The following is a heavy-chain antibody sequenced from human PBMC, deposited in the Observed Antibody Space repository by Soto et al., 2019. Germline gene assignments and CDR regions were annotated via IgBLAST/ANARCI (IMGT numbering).Heavy chain of an antibody. Sequence: QVQLVESGGGVVQPGTSLRLSCEGSGITLSSYAMHWVRQAPGKGLEWVAVISSDGKNKYYADSVKGRFSISRDSYKNAMYLQVNSLRTEDTAVYYCAGGTPIISGTTGGYWGQGTLVTVSS. J-gene: IGHJ4*02. CDR1: GITLSSYA. CDR2: ISSDGKNK. D-gene: IGHD1-20*01. CDR3: AGGTPIISGTTGGY. V-gene: IGHV3-30*04.